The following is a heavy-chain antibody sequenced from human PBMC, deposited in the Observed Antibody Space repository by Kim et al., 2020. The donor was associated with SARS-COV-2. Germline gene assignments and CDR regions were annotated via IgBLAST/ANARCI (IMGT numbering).Heavy chain of an antibody. J-gene: IGHJ4*02. CDR3: ARIPTGGSGTYCLDY. D-gene: IGHD3-10*01. CDR1: GDSISTYY. V-gene: IGHV4-59*13. CDR2: IYYSGST. Sequence: SETLSLTCTVSGDSISTYYWSWIRQPPGKGLEWIAYIYYSGSTNYNPSLKSRVTMSVDTSKNQFSLKLSSVTAADTAVYYCARIPTGGSGTYCLDYWGQGTLVTVSS.